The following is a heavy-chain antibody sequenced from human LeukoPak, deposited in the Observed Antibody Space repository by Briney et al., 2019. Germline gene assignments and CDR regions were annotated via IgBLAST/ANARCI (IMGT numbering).Heavy chain of an antibody. V-gene: IGHV3-48*01. D-gene: IGHD2-15*01. J-gene: IGHJ4*02. CDR2: ISSSGSAI. CDR3: VRVKGSHFDY. CDR1: GFPLSSYS. Sequence: GGSLRLSCAASGFPLSSYSINWVRQAPGKGLEWVSYISSSGSAIYYVDSVKGRFTVSRDNAKNSLFLQMNSPRAEDTAVYYCVRVKGSHFDYWGQGALVTISS.